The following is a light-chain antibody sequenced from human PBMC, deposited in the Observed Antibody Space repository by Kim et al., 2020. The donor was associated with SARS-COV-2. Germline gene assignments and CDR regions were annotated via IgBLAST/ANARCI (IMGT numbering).Light chain of an antibody. Sequence: VSPGQTSSITCSGDKLGDKYACWYQHKPGQSPVLVIYQDSKRPSGIPERFSGANSGNTATLTISGTQAMDEADYYCQAWDSSTVVFGGGTQLTVL. CDR2: QDS. J-gene: IGLJ2*01. CDR3: QAWDSSTVV. CDR1: KLGDKY. V-gene: IGLV3-1*01.